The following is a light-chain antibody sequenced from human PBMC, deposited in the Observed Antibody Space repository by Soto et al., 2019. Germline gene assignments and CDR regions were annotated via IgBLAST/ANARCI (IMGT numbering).Light chain of an antibody. V-gene: IGKV1-39*01. CDR3: QQSHSSPLT. Sequence: DIQMTQSPSSLSASVGDRVTITCRASQGLSHYLAWYKQKPGEAPELLIYAASTLQSGVPSRFSGSGSGTDFTLTISSLQPEDSAAYYCQQSHSSPLTFGGGTKVDIK. CDR2: AAS. CDR1: QGLSHY. J-gene: IGKJ4*01.